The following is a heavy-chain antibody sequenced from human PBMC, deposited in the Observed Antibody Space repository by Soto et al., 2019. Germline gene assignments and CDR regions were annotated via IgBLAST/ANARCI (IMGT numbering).Heavy chain of an antibody. CDR2: INPSADNT. V-gene: IGHV1-46*01. Sequence: ASVKVSCKAFGYTFTNYYMHWVRQAPGQGLEWIGTINPSADNTSYAQKFQERVTMTRDTSTSTAYMELSSLRSEDTAVYYCAAGTPRIAVAGIHYYYYMDVWGKGTTVTVSS. CDR1: GYTFTNYY. J-gene: IGHJ6*03. D-gene: IGHD6-19*01. CDR3: AAGTPRIAVAGIHYYYYMDV.